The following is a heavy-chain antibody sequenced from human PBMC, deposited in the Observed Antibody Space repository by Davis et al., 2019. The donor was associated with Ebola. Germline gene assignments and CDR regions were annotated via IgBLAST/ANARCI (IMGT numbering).Heavy chain of an antibody. CDR1: GYTFTGYY. J-gene: IGHJ4*02. Sequence: ASVKVSCKASGYTFTGYYMHWVRQAPGQGLEWMGGIIPIFGTANYAQKFQGRVTMTRDTSTSTVYMELSSLRSEDTAVYYCAMGGTWIQLWSGSGFDYWGQGTLVTVSS. V-gene: IGHV1-46*01. D-gene: IGHD5-18*01. CDR3: AMGGTWIQLWSGSGFDY. CDR2: IIPIFGTA.